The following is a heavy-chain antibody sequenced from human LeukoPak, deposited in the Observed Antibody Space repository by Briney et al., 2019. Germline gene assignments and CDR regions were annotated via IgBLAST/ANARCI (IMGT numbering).Heavy chain of an antibody. CDR3: AREPRYSSSFRWFDP. CDR2: IRYDGSNK. Sequence: GGSLRLSCAASGFTFSSYGMHWVRQAPGKGLEWVAFIRYDGSNKYYADSVKGRFTISRDNSKNTLYLQMNSLRAEDTAVYYCAREPRYSSSFRWFDPWGQGTLVTVSS. V-gene: IGHV3-30*02. J-gene: IGHJ5*02. D-gene: IGHD6-6*01. CDR1: GFTFSSYG.